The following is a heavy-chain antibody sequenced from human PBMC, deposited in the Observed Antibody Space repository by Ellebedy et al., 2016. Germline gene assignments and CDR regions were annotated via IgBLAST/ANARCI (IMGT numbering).Heavy chain of an antibody. D-gene: IGHD7-27*01. CDR2: VSGSGANT. CDR3: AKSLVTGASRDFDY. V-gene: IGHV3-23*01. Sequence: GESLKISCAASGFTFSSFAMTWVRQAPGKGLDWVSTVSGSGANTYYADSVKGRFTISRDNSKNTLYLQMNSLRAEDTAVYYCAKSLVTGASRDFDYWGQGTLVTVSS. J-gene: IGHJ4*02. CDR1: GFTFSSFA.